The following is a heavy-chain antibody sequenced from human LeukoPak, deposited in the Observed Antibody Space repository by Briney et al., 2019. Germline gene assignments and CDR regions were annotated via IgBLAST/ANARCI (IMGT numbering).Heavy chain of an antibody. CDR2: ISDSGGST. D-gene: IGHD2-15*01. J-gene: IGHJ4*02. CDR1: GFIFSTHA. CDR3: ARGYCSGGSCTWGLFDS. V-gene: IGHV3-23*01. Sequence: QPGGSLRLSCVASGFIFSTHAMSWVRLAPGGGLEWVSTISDSGGSTYYTESVKGRFTISRDNSMSTLSHQMKSLRVEDTALYYCARGYCSGGSCTWGLFDSWGQGTLVTVSS.